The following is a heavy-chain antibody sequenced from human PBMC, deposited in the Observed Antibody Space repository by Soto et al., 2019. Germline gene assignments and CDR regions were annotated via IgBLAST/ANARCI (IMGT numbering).Heavy chain of an antibody. CDR3: ARRVTYCCGGSCYSSWFDP. D-gene: IGHD2-15*01. V-gene: IGHV1-69*12. Sequence: QVQLVQSGAEVKKPGSSVKVSCKASGGTFSSYAISWVRQAPGQGLEWMGGIIPIFGTANYAQKFQGRVTITADESTSTAYMELSSLRSEDTAVYYCARRVTYCCGGSCYSSWFDPWGQGTLVTVSS. CDR1: GGTFSSYA. J-gene: IGHJ5*02. CDR2: IIPIFGTA.